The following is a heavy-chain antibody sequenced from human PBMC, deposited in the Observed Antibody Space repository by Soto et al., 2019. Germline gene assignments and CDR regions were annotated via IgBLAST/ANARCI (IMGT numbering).Heavy chain of an antibody. Sequence: SGGSLRLSCAAPGFTFSHYGMHWVRQAPGKGLEWVAHILHNGSNEYYADSVKGRFTISRDNSKNTLYLQMNSLTGDDTAVCYCAKSRDGYSFYFYYGMDVWGQGTTVTVSS. CDR1: GFTFSHYG. CDR3: AKSRDGYSFYFYYGMDV. J-gene: IGHJ6*02. V-gene: IGHV3-30*18. D-gene: IGHD4-4*01. CDR2: ILHNGSNE.